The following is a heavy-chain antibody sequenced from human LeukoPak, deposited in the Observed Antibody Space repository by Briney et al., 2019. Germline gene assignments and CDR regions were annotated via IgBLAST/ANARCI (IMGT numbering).Heavy chain of an antibody. CDR3: ARAYYYGSGSYPPYYFDY. V-gene: IGHV1-69*05. CDR1: GGTFSSYA. D-gene: IGHD3-10*01. CDR2: VIPIFGTA. J-gene: IGHJ4*02. Sequence: SVKVSCKASGGTFSSYAISWVRQAPGQGLEWMGGVIPIFGTANYAQKFQGRVTITTDESTSTAYMELSSLRSEDTAVYYCARAYYYGSGSYPPYYFDYWGQGTLVTVSA.